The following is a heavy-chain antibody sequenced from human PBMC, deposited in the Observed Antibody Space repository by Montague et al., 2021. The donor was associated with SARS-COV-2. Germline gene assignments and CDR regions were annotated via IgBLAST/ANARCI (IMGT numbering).Heavy chain of an antibody. CDR2: IYYTGSR. CDR3: ARHARGEGYTSWFDS. Sequence: SETLSLTCTVSGDSVSRGSSYWSWIRQPPGKGLEWIGYIYYTGSRKYNSSLKSRLTISVDTSKNQFSLKLSSVTAADTAVYYCARHARGEGYTSWFDSGGQGTLVTVSA. D-gene: IGHD5-24*01. J-gene: IGHJ5*01. V-gene: IGHV4-61*01. CDR1: GDSVSRGSSY.